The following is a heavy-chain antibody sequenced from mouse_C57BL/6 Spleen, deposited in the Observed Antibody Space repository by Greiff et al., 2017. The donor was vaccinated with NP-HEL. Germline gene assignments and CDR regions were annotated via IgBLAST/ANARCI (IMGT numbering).Heavy chain of an antibody. V-gene: IGHV1-26*01. CDR2: INPNNGGT. Sequence: EVQLQQSGPELVKPGASVKISCKASGYTFTDYYMNWVKQSHGKSLEWIGDINPNNGGTSYNQKFKGKATLTVDKSSSTAYMELRSLTSEDSAVYYCAKTGTGTAYWGQGTLVTVSA. J-gene: IGHJ3*01. CDR1: GYTFTDYY. D-gene: IGHD4-1*01. CDR3: AKTGTGTAY.